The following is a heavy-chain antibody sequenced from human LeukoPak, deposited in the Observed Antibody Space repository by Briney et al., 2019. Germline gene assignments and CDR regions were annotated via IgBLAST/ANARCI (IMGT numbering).Heavy chain of an antibody. CDR3: ARLDSSGLDY. CDR2: ISGGGGST. CDR1: GFTFSSYA. J-gene: IGHJ4*02. Sequence: PGGSLRLSCAASGFTFSSYAMSWVRQAPGKGLEWVSAISGGGGSTYYPDSVKGRFTISRDNSKNTLYLQMNSLRAEDTAVYFCARLDSSGLDYWGQGTLVTVSS. V-gene: IGHV3-23*01. D-gene: IGHD3-22*01.